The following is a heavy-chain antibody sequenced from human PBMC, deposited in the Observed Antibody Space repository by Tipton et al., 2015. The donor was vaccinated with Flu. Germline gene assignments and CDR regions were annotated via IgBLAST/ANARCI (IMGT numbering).Heavy chain of an antibody. Sequence: GSLRLSCAASGFGFSTYEMSWVRQTPGKGPEWISYISASGTTRESADSVKGRFVISRDNAKNILHLDMNRLRAEDTAIYYCVTDYGGHWGQGTLVTVSS. V-gene: IGHV3-48*03. CDR1: GFGFSTYE. D-gene: IGHD3-10*01. CDR3: VTDYGGH. CDR2: ISASGTTR. J-gene: IGHJ4*02.